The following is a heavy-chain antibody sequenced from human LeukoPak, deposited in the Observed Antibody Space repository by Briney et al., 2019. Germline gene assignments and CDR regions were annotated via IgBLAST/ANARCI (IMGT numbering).Heavy chain of an antibody. CDR2: ISSSGSTI. Sequence: GGSLRLSCAASGFTFSDYYMSWIRQAPGKGLEWISYISSSGSTIYYADSVKGRFTISRDNAKNSLYLQMNSLRAEDTAVYYCASEGLNSGRSSNFDYWGQGTLVTVSS. D-gene: IGHD3-10*01. CDR1: GFTFSDYY. CDR3: ASEGLNSGRSSNFDY. V-gene: IGHV3-11*01. J-gene: IGHJ4*02.